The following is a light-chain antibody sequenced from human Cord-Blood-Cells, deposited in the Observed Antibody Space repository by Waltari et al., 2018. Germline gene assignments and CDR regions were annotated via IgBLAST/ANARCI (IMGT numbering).Light chain of an antibody. CDR3: QQYNNWHIT. J-gene: IGKJ5*01. V-gene: IGKV3-15*01. Sequence: EIVMMQSPATLSVSPGERATLSCRASQSVSSNLAWYQQKPGQAPRLLIYGASTRATGIPARFSGSGSGTEFTLTISSLQSEDFAVYYCQQYNNWHITFGQGTRLEIK. CDR2: GAS. CDR1: QSVSSN.